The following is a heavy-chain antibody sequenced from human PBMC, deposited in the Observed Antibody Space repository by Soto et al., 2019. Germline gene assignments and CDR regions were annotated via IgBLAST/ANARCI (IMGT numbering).Heavy chain of an antibody. D-gene: IGHD5-18*01. CDR3: ATTPQGGWIQLSSGGNNWFDP. V-gene: IGHV4-39*01. J-gene: IGHJ5*02. CDR1: GGSISSSSYY. CDR2: IYYSGST. Sequence: SETLSLTCTVSGGSISSSSYYWGWIRQPPGKGLEWIGSIYYSGSTYYNPSLKSRVTISVDTSKNQFSLKLSSVTAADTAVYCCATTPQGGWIQLSSGGNNWFDPWGQGTLVTVSS.